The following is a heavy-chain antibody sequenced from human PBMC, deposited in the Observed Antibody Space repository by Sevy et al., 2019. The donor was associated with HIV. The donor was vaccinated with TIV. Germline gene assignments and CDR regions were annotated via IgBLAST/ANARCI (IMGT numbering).Heavy chain of an antibody. J-gene: IGHJ4*02. Sequence: GGSLRLSCAASGFTFSSYAMHWVRQAPGKGLEWVAVISYDGSNKYYAASVKGRFTISRDNSKKTLYLQMNSLRAEDTAVYYCARDYDSSGYSPAGVDYWGQGTLVTVSS. CDR1: GFTFSSYA. CDR3: ARDYDSSGYSPAGVDY. D-gene: IGHD3-22*01. CDR2: ISYDGSNK. V-gene: IGHV3-30-3*01.